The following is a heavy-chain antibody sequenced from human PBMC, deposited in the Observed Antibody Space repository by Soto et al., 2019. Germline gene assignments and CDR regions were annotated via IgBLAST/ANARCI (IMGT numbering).Heavy chain of an antibody. CDR1: GYTFTSYG. V-gene: IGHV1-18*01. CDR2: ISAHNGNT. J-gene: IGHJ4*01. D-gene: IGHD5-18*01. Sequence: AXVKVSCKASGYTFTSYGISWVRQAPGQGLEWMGWISAHNGNTKYAQKLQGRVTMTTDTSTSTAYMELRSLRSDDTAVYYCARDLSYGLCDYWGHGTLVTVS. CDR3: ARDLSYGLCDY.